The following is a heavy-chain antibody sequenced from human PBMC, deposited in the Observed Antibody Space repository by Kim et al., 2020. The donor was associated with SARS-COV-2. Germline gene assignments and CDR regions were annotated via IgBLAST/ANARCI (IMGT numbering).Heavy chain of an antibody. CDR3: ARYYYVDYDSSGYYDY. Sequence: SLKSRVTISVDTSKNQFSLKLSSVTAADTAVYYCARYYYVDYDSSGYYDYWGQGTLVTVSS. J-gene: IGHJ4*02. D-gene: IGHD3-22*01. V-gene: IGHV4-39*07.